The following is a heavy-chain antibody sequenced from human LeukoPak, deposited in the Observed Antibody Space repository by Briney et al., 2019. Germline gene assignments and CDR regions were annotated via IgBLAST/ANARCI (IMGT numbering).Heavy chain of an antibody. D-gene: IGHD1-26*01. CDR3: GRNAAYCIDQ. Sequence: SETLSLTCIVSGDSISSTSYYWAWIRQPPGKGLEWIGMIFYSGSAYYTPSLRGRVTLSVDTSRNQFSLKLTSVTAADTAMYYCGRNAAYCIDQWGQGTLVTVSS. V-gene: IGHV4-39*07. CDR2: IFYSGSA. J-gene: IGHJ1*01. CDR1: GDSISSTSYY.